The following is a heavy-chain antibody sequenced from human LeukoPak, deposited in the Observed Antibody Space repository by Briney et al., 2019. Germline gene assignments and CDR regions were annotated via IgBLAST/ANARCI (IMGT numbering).Heavy chain of an antibody. CDR2: IKSQTDNGTT. J-gene: IGHJ4*02. V-gene: IGHV3-15*01. Sequence: RGGSLRLSCAASGITFSNAWMTWVRQAPGKGLEWVGRIKSQTDNGTTDYAAPGKGRFTISRDDSKNTLYLQMNSLKTEDTAVYYCTTFYYWGQGTLVTVSS. CDR1: GITFSNAW. CDR3: TTFYY.